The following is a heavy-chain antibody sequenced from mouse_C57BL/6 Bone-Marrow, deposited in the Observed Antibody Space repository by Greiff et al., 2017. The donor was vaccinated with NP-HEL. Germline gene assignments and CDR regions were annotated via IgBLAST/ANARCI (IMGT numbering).Heavy chain of an antibody. CDR2: ISSGGDYI. J-gene: IGHJ3*01. Sequence: EVKLMESGEGLVKPGGSLKLSCAASGFTFSSYAMSWVRQTPEKRLEWVAYISSGGDYIYYADTVKGRFTISRDNARNTLYLQMSSLKSEDTAMYYCTRGNPYYDFTGVFAYWGQGTLVTVSA. V-gene: IGHV5-9-1*02. CDR1: GFTFSSYA. D-gene: IGHD2-4*01. CDR3: TRGNPYYDFTGVFAY.